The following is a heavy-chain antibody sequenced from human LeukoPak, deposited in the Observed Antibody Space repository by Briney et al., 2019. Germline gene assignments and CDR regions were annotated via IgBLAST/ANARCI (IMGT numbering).Heavy chain of an antibody. CDR2: MNPNSGNT. J-gene: IGHJ5*02. Sequence: GASVKVSCRASGYTFTSYDINWVRQATGQGLEWMGWMNPNSGNTGYAQKFQGRVTMTRNTSISTAYMELSSLRSEDTAVYYCVGKGYYDILTGSQGFDPWGQGTLVTVSS. D-gene: IGHD3-9*01. CDR3: VGKGYYDILTGSQGFDP. V-gene: IGHV1-8*01. CDR1: GYTFTSYD.